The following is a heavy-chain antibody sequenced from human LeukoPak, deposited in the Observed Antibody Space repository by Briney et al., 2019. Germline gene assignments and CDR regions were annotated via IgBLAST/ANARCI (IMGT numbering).Heavy chain of an antibody. J-gene: IGHJ4*02. CDR2: ISYDGKDR. CDR1: GFTFSAFG. Sequence: PGGSPRLSCAASGFTFSAFGIHWVRQAPGKGLEWVTGISYDGKDRNYAESVKGRFTISRDDSKNTVYLQMSSLTTEDTAVYYCAKDRGGYTYYPFLSYFFDSWGQGTLVTVSS. V-gene: IGHV3-30*18. D-gene: IGHD5-12*01. CDR3: AKDRGGYTYYPFLSYFFDS.